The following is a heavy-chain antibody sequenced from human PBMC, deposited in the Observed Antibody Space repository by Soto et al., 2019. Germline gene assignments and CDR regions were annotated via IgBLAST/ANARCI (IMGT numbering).Heavy chain of an antibody. Sequence: EVQLLESGGGLVQPGGSLRLSCAASGFTFSSYAMSWVRQAPGKGLEWVSSISGSGHSTYYADPVKGRFTISRDNSKNTLYLQMNSLRAEDTAVYYCAKERCDGRCAFDIWGQGTMVTVSS. D-gene: IGHD4-17*01. CDR1: GFTFSSYA. J-gene: IGHJ3*02. CDR2: ISGSGHST. CDR3: AKERCDGRCAFDI. V-gene: IGHV3-23*01.